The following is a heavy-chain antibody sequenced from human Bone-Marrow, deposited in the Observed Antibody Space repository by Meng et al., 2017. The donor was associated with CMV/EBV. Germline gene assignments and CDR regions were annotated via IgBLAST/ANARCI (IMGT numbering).Heavy chain of an antibody. Sequence: SETLSLTCTVSGGSISSYYWSWIRQPPGKGLEWIGYIYYSGSTNYNPSLKSRVTISVDTSKNQFSLKLSSVTAADTAVYYCARLRDGYNSDYFDYWGQGTLVTVSS. V-gene: IGHV4-59*01. CDR3: ARLRDGYNSDYFDY. J-gene: IGHJ4*02. CDR1: GGSISSYY. CDR2: IYYSGST. D-gene: IGHD5-24*01.